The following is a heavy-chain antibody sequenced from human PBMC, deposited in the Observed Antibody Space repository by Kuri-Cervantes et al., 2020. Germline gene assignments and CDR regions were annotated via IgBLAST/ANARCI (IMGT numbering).Heavy chain of an antibody. Sequence: ETLSLTCAASGFAFNNYWMTWVRQAPGKGLEWVANVDPDGSEKYYVDSVKGRFTISRDNSKNTLYLQMNSLRAEDTAVYYCAKGPGGSSSGWYVGIDWGQGTLVTVSS. CDR2: VDPDGSEK. V-gene: IGHV3-7*03. CDR3: AKGPGGSSSGWYVGID. J-gene: IGHJ4*02. D-gene: IGHD6-19*01. CDR1: GFAFNNYW.